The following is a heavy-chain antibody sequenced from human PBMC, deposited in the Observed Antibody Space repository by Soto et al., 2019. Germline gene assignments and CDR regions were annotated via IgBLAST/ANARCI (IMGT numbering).Heavy chain of an antibody. Sequence: SLRLSCAASGLTFSSYGMHWVRQAPGKGLEWVAVISYDGSNKYYADSVKGRFTISRDNSKNTLYLQMNSLRAEDTAVYYCAKGTTMVRATLQRLYYYYGMDVWGQGTTVTVSS. CDR2: ISYDGSNK. J-gene: IGHJ6*02. D-gene: IGHD3-10*01. V-gene: IGHV3-30*18. CDR1: GLTFSSYG. CDR3: AKGTTMVRATLQRLYYYYGMDV.